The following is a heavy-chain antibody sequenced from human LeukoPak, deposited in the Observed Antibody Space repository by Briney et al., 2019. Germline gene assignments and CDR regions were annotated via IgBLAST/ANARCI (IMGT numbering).Heavy chain of an antibody. Sequence: PGGSLRLSCAASGFTFSSYWMHWVRLAPGLGLVWVSRINTDGSCTSYADSVKGRFTISRDNAKNTLYLQMNSLRAEDTAVYSCARDPTVTTDAFDICGQGTMVTVSS. CDR2: INTDGSCT. D-gene: IGHD4-17*01. J-gene: IGHJ3*02. CDR3: ARDPTVTTDAFDI. V-gene: IGHV3-74*01. CDR1: GFTFSSYW.